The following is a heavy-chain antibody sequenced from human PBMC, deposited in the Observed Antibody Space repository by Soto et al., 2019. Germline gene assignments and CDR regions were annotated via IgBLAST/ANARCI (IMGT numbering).Heavy chain of an antibody. J-gene: IGHJ4*02. CDR2: INHSGST. D-gene: IGHD3-10*01. V-gene: IGHV4-34*01. CDR3: ARGPTITMVRGVIRTAPDY. CDR1: GGSFSGYY. Sequence: SETLSLTCAVYGGSFSGYYWRWIRQPPGKGLEWIGEINHSGSTNYNPSLKSRVTISVDTSKNQFSLKLSSVTAADTAVYYCARGPTITMVRGVIRTAPDYWGQGTLVT.